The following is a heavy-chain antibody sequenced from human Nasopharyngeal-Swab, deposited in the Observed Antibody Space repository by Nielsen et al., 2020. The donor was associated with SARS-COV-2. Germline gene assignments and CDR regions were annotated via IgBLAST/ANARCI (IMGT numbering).Heavy chain of an antibody. Sequence: RQAPGKGLEWIGSIYYSGSTNYNPSLKSRVTISVDTSKNQFSLKLSSVTAADTAVYYCARHTTIFGVVIRPFDYWGQGTLVTVSS. D-gene: IGHD3-3*01. J-gene: IGHJ4*02. CDR2: IYYSGST. V-gene: IGHV4-39*01. CDR3: ARHTTIFGVVIRPFDY.